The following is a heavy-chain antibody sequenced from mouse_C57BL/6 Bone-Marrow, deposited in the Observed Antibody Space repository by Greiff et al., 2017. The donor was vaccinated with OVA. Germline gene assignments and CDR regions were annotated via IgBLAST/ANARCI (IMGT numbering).Heavy chain of an antibody. Sequence: EVKLMESGAELVRPGASVKLSCTASGFNIKDDYMHWVKQRPEQGLEWIGWIDPENGDTEYASKFQGKATITADTSSNNAYLQLSRLASEDTAVYYCTTTYFDYWGQGTTLTVSS. J-gene: IGHJ2*01. CDR3: TTTYFDY. V-gene: IGHV14-4*01. CDR2: IDPENGDT. CDR1: GFNIKDDY.